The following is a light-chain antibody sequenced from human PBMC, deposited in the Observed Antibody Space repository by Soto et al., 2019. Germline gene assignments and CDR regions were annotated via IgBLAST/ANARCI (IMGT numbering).Light chain of an antibody. CDR1: QSISRW. J-gene: IGKJ1*01. CDR3: QQYNNYWT. CDR2: DAS. Sequence: GDRVTITCRTSQSISRWLAWYQHKPGKAPNLLIYDASTLESGVPSRFSGSRSGTEFTLAISSLQPDDSATYYCQQYNNYWTFGQGTKVEIK. V-gene: IGKV1-5*01.